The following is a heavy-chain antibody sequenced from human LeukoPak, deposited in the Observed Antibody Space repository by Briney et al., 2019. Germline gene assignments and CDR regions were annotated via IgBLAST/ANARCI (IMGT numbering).Heavy chain of an antibody. V-gene: IGHV4-4*01. CDR2: VHLDGRT. D-gene: IGHD3-3*01. Sequence: SGTLSLICGVSGGSISSTNWWTWVRQPPGKGLEWIGEVHLDGRTNYNPSLESRLTMSVDLSENHISLKLTSVTAADTAVYCCAREGGFYRPLDYSGQGTLVTVSS. CDR3: AREGGFYRPLDY. J-gene: IGHJ4*02. CDR1: GGSISSTNW.